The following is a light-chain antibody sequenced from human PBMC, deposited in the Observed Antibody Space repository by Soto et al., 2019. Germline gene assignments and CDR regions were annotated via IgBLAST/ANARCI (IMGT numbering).Light chain of an antibody. CDR3: SSCTSGSTPYV. CDR2: DVT. V-gene: IGLV2-14*03. J-gene: IGLJ1*01. CDR1: SSDVGAYDY. Sequence: QSALTQPASVSGSPGQSITISCTGTSSDVGAYDYVSWLQQYPGKAPKLMIYDVTDRPSGVSDRFFGSKSGNTASLTISGLQAEDEADYYCSSCTSGSTPYVFGTGTKVTVL.